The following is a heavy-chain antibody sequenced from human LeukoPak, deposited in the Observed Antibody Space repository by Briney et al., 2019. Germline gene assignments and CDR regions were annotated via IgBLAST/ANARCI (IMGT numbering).Heavy chain of an antibody. CDR1: GGYISSSSYY. J-gene: IGHJ4*02. Sequence: SETLSLTCTVSGGYISSSSYYWGWIRQPPGKGLEWIGSIYYSSNTYYNPSLKSRVTMSVDTSKNQFSLRLRSVTAADTAVYYCARVPLYKMDRSNYYYGLTYFDYWGQGTLVTVSS. V-gene: IGHV4-39*01. CDR3: ARVPLYKMDRSNYYYGLTYFDY. CDR2: IYYSSNT. D-gene: IGHD3-22*01.